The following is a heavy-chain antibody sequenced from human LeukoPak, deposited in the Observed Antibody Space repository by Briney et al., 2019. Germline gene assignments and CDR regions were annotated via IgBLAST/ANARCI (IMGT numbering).Heavy chain of an antibody. CDR2: INHSGST. Sequence: SETLSLTCAVYGGSFSGYYWSWIRQPPGKGLEWIGEINHSGSTNYNPSLKSRVTISVDTSKNQFSLKLSSVTAADTAVYYCARVGYWVYGSRPGPYYFDYWGQGTLVTVSS. D-gene: IGHD2-8*01. J-gene: IGHJ4*02. CDR3: ARVGYWVYGSRPGPYYFDY. CDR1: GGSFSGYY. V-gene: IGHV4-34*01.